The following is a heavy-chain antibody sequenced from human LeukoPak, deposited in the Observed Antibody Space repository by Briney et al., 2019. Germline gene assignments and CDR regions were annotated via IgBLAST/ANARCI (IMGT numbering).Heavy chain of an antibody. V-gene: IGHV3-23*01. CDR2: ISGSGGST. Sequence: GGSLRLSCAASGFTFSSYGMSWVRQAPGKGLEWVSAISGSGGSTYYADSVKDRFTISRDNSKNTLYLQMNSLRAEDTAVYYCAKKSYYYDSSFLDYWGQGTLVTVSS. J-gene: IGHJ4*02. D-gene: IGHD3-22*01. CDR1: GFTFSSYG. CDR3: AKKSYYYDSSFLDY.